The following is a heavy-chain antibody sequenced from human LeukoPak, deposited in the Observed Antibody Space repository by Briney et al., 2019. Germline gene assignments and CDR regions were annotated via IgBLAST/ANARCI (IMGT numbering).Heavy chain of an antibody. CDR1: GYSGFVLN. CDR2: FDREEGGT. Sequence: VSCKDSGYSGFVLNMHWGRPGPGKGVEWRGRFDREEGGTIHARKFQGRVTMTQDTSTDTAYMELSSLTSEDTAVYCCSTHTISGVVTYAFQMWGRGTLVTVSS. D-gene: IGHD3-3*01. CDR3: STHTISGVVTYAFQM. V-gene: IGHV1-24*01. J-gene: IGHJ3*02.